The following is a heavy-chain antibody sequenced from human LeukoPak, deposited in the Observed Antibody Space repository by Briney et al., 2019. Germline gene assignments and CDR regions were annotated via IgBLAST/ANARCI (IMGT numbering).Heavy chain of an antibody. CDR2: ISGSGGST. CDR3: AKGYYDYVWGSYYFDY. J-gene: IGHJ4*02. CDR1: GFTFSSYA. Sequence: GGSLRLSCAASGFTFSSYAMSWVGQARGKGLEWVSAISGSGGSTYYADSVKGPFTISRDNSRDTLYLQMNSLRAEDTTVYYCAKGYYDYVWGSYYFDYWGQGTLVTVSS. D-gene: IGHD3-16*01. V-gene: IGHV3-23*01.